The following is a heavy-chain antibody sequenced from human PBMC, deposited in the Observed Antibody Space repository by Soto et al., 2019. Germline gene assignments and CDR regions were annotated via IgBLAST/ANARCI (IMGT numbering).Heavy chain of an antibody. D-gene: IGHD3-16*01. CDR1: GYTFTNYD. Sequence: QVQLVQSGAEVKKPGASVKVSCKASGYTFTNYDIHWVRQATGQGLEWMGWMNPDSGNTGQSKQLQGRVTMTRDTSISTAHMDMTSLRSEDTAVYYCARGRFRRTWFDPWGQGTLVTVSS. J-gene: IGHJ5*02. CDR2: MNPDSGNT. CDR3: ARGRFRRTWFDP. V-gene: IGHV1-8*01.